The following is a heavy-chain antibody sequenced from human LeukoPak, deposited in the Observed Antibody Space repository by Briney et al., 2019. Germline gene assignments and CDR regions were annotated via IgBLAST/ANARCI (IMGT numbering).Heavy chain of an antibody. J-gene: IGHJ5*02. CDR1: GFSLSTSGVG. Sequence: SGPTLVKPTQTLTLTCTFSGFSLSTSGVGVGWIRQPPGKALEWLALIYWDDDKRYSPSLKSRLTFTKDTSKNQVVLTMTNMDPVDTATYFCAHTLGRVRQNPFERYCSGGRCYVGLNWFDPWGQGTLVTVSS. CDR2: IYWDDDK. CDR3: AHTLGRVRQNPFERYCSGGRCYVGLNWFDP. D-gene: IGHD2-15*01. V-gene: IGHV2-5*02.